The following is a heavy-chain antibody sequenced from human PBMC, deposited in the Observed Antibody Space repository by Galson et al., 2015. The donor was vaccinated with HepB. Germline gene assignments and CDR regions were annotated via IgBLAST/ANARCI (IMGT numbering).Heavy chain of an antibody. D-gene: IGHD4-17*01. CDR1: GYTLTELS. CDR2: FDPEDGET. J-gene: IGHJ4*02. V-gene: IGHV1-24*01. CDR3: ATFKRGFYGDLTFDY. Sequence: SVEVSCKVSGYTLTELSMHWVRQAPGKGLEWMGGFDPEDGETIYAQKFQGRVTMTEDTSTDTAYMELSSLRSEDTAVYYCATFKRGFYGDLTFDYWGQGTLVTVSS.